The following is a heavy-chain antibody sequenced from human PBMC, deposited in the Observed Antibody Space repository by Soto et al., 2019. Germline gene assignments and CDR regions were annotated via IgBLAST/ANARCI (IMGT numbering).Heavy chain of an antibody. J-gene: IGHJ3*02. CDR3: ARDPPRYSYGHDAFDI. Sequence: TGGSLRLSCAASGFTFSIYSMNWVRHAPGKGLEWVSSISSSSSYIYYADSVKGRFTISRDNAKNSLYLQMNSLRAEDTAVYYCARDPPRYSYGHDAFDIWGQGTMVTVSS. V-gene: IGHV3-21*01. CDR2: ISSSSSYI. D-gene: IGHD5-18*01. CDR1: GFTFSIYS.